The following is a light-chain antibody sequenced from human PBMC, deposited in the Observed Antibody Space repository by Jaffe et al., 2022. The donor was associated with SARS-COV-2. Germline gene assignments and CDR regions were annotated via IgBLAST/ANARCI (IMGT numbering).Light chain of an antibody. CDR3: QQSYSIPLT. V-gene: IGKV4-1*01. Sequence: DIVMTQSPDSLAVSLGERATINCKSSQSVLYSSNNKNCLAWYQHKPGQPPKLLISWASTRESGVPDRFSGSGSGTDFTLTISSLQAEDVAVYYCQQSYSIPLTFGGGTKVEIK. CDR2: WAS. CDR1: QSVLYSSNNKNC. J-gene: IGKJ4*01.